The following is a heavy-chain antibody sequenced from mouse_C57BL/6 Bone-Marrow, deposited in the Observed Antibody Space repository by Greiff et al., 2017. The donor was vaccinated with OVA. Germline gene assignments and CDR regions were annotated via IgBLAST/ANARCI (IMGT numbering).Heavy chain of an antibody. V-gene: IGHV10-1*01. CDR3: VRHAHYSNYDAMDY. CDR1: GFSFIPFA. Sequence: EAGGGLVQPNESLKLSCAAPGFSFIPFALIWVRQAPGKGWEWVARVRSKSNNYGTYYADSEKDRFTISREDPESMRYLQMNNLKTENTAMYYGVRHAHYSNYDAMDYWGQGTSVTVSS. J-gene: IGHJ4*01. D-gene: IGHD2-5*01. CDR2: VRSKSNNYGT.